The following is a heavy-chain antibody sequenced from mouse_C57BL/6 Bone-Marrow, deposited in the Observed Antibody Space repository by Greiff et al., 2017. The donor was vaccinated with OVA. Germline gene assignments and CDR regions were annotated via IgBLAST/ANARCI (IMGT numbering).Heavy chain of an antibody. J-gene: IGHJ3*01. CDR2: ISSGGDYI. CDR1: GFTFSSYA. D-gene: IGHD2-3*01. Sequence: DVHLVESGEGLVKPGGSLKLSCAASGFTFSSYAMSWVRQTPEKRLEWVAYISSGGDYIYYADTVKGRFTISRDNARNTLYLQMSSLKSEDTAMYYCTRGVTPGAWFAYWGQGTLVTVSA. V-gene: IGHV5-9-1*02. CDR3: TRGVTPGAWFAY.